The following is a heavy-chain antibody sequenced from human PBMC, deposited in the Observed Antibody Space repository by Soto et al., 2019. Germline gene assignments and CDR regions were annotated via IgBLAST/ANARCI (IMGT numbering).Heavy chain of an antibody. CDR2: ISYDGSDK. CDR1: GFTFSSYA. Sequence: QVQLVESGGGVVQPGRSLRLSCAASGFTFSSYAMHWVRQAPGKGLEWVAVISYDGSDKYYADSVKGRFTISRDNSKNTVYLQMNSLRAEDTAVYYCATLGYCSSTDCSGSVDYWGQGTLVTVSS. J-gene: IGHJ4*02. V-gene: IGHV3-30-3*01. CDR3: ATLGYCSSTDCSGSVDY. D-gene: IGHD2-2*01.